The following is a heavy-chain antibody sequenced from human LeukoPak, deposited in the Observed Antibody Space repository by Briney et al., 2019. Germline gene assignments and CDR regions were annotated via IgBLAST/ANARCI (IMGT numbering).Heavy chain of an antibody. J-gene: IGHJ6*03. CDR1: GFTFDDYG. CDR2: INWNGGST. V-gene: IGHV3-20*04. Sequence: SGGSLRLSCAASGFTFDDYGMSWVRQAPGKGLEWVSGINWNGGSTGYADSVKGRFTISRDNAKNSLYLQMNSLRAEDTAVYYCARDVGPLLWFGELNYYMDVWGKGTTVTVSS. CDR3: ARDVGPLLWFGELNYYMDV. D-gene: IGHD3-10*01.